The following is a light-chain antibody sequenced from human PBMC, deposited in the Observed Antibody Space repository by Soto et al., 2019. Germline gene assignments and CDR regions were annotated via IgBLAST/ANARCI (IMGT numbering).Light chain of an antibody. CDR1: SSNIGNNY. V-gene: IGLV1-51*01. CDR3: GTWDTRLSGAV. CDR2: DNN. Sequence: QSALTQPPSMSAAPGQKVTISCSGSSSNIGNNYVAWYQQFPATAPKLLIYDNNQRPSGIPDRFSGSKSGTSATLGITGLQTGDEAVYYCGTWDTRLSGAVFGGGTQLTVL. J-gene: IGLJ7*01.